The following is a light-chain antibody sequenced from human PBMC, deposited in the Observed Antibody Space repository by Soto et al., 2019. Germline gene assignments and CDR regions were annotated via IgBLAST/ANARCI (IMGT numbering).Light chain of an antibody. CDR3: CSYAGSYTYV. CDR2: DVS. J-gene: IGLJ1*01. Sequence: QSVLTQPRSVSGSPGQSVTISCTGTSSDVGGYNYVSWYQQHPGKAPKLMIYDVSKRPSGVPDRFSGSKSGNTASLTISGLKAEDEDDYYCCSYAGSYTYVFGTGTKV. CDR1: SSDVGGYNY. V-gene: IGLV2-11*01.